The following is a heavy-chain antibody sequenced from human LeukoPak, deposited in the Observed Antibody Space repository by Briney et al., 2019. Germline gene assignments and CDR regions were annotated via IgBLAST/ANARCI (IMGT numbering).Heavy chain of an antibody. CDR2: VYYTGNT. V-gene: IGHV4-59*01. J-gene: IGHJ5*02. Sequence: PSETLSLTCTVSGGFISIYYWNWIRQSPGKGLEWIGNVYYTGNTNYNPSLKSRVTMSVDMSKNQVSLKVRSVTAADTAVYYCARATGAPGRGFDPWGQGSLAIVSS. CDR3: ARATGAPGRGFDP. CDR1: GGFISIYY. D-gene: IGHD1-14*01.